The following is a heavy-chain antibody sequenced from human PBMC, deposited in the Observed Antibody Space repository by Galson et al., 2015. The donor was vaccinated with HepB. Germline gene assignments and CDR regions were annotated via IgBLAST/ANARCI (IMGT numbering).Heavy chain of an antibody. D-gene: IGHD1-7*01. Sequence: SVKVSCKASGYTFTAYYMHWVRQAPGQGLEWMGWIYPKSGGTYYAQNFQGRVTLTRGTSVSEVYMELSSLRSDDTAVYYCARENYYYDYWGQGTLVTVSS. CDR1: GYTFTAYY. CDR3: ARENYYYDY. J-gene: IGHJ4*02. CDR2: IYPKSGGT. V-gene: IGHV1-2*02.